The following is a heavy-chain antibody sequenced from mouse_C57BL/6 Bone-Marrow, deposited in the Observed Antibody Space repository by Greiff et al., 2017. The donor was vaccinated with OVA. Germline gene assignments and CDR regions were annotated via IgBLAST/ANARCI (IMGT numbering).Heavy chain of an antibody. CDR2: ISDGGSYT. CDR3: ARDSFRAMDY. J-gene: IGHJ4*01. Sequence: EVNVVESGGGLVKPGGSLKLSCAASGFTFSSYAMSWVRQTPEKRLEWVATISDGGSYTYYPDNVKGRFTISRDNAKNNLYLQMSHLKSEDTAMYYCARDSFRAMDYWGQGTSVTVSS. CDR1: GFTFSSYA. D-gene: IGHD2-12*01. V-gene: IGHV5-4*01.